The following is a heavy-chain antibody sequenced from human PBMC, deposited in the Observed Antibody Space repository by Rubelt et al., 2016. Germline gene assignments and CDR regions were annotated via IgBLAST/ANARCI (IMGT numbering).Heavy chain of an antibody. CDR2: INHSGST. J-gene: IGHJ2*01. Sequence: QVQLQQWGAGLLKPSETLSLTCAVYGGSFSGYYWSWIRQPPGKGLEWIGEINHSGSTNYNPSLKSRVTISGDPAMNQFSRKLTSVTAADTAVYYCARRRRYSGSSYWYFDLWGRGTLVTVSS. V-gene: IGHV4-34*01. D-gene: IGHD1-26*01. CDR1: GGSFSGYY. CDR3: ARRRRYSGSSYWYFDL.